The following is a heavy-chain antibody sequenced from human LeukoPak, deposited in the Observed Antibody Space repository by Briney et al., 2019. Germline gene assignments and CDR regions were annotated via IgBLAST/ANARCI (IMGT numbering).Heavy chain of an antibody. Sequence: SETLSLTCTVSGGSISSSSYYWAWIRQPPGGGLEWIGTTYYTGNTYYKPSLKSRVTIAVDTSKNHFSLKLSSVTAADTAVYYCARYTPGSYYDAWGQGTLVTVSS. V-gene: IGHV4-39*07. CDR1: GGSISSSSYY. CDR3: ARYTPGSYYDA. D-gene: IGHD1-26*01. J-gene: IGHJ5*02. CDR2: TYYTGNT.